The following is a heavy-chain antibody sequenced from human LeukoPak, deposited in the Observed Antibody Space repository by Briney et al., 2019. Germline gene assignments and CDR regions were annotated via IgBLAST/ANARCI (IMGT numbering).Heavy chain of an antibody. Sequence: PSETLSLTCTVSGGSISSSSYYWGWIRQPPGKGLEWIGSIYYSGSTYYNPSLKSRVTISVETSKNQFSLKLSSVTAADTAVYYCARDERDVNWFDPWGQGTLVTVSS. V-gene: IGHV4-39*07. CDR1: GGSISSSSYY. CDR2: IYYSGST. J-gene: IGHJ5*02. CDR3: ARDERDVNWFDP.